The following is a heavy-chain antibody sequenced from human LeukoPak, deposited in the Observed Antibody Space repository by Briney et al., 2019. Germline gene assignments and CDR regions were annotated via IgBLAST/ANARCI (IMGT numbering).Heavy chain of an antibody. CDR2: ISSSSSYI. CDR1: GFTFSSYI. Sequence: PGGSLRLSCAASGFTFSSYIMNWVRQAPGKRLELVSSISSSSSYIYYADSVKGRFTISRDNAKNSLYLQMNSLRAEDTAVYYCARVISVAGYDYWGQGTLVTVSS. D-gene: IGHD6-19*01. V-gene: IGHV3-21*01. J-gene: IGHJ4*02. CDR3: ARVISVAGYDY.